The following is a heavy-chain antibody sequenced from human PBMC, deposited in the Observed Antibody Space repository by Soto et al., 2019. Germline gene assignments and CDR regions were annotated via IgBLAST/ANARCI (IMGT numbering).Heavy chain of an antibody. CDR3: ARDYYGMDV. CDR1: GGSIGSGGYS. Sequence: PSETLSLTCTVSGGSIGSGGYSWTWIRQSPGKGLEWIGDTYQSGSAYCPPSLKSRVTISVDRSKNQFSLNLTSVTAADTAVYYCARDYYGMDVWGQGTTGTVS. CDR2: TYQSGSA. J-gene: IGHJ6*02. V-gene: IGHV4-30-2*06.